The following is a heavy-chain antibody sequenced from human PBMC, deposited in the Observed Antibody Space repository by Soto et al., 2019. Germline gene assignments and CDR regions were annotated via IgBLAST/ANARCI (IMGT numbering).Heavy chain of an antibody. V-gene: IGHV4-31*03. CDR1: GGSISSGGYY. J-gene: IGHJ4*02. CDR2: IYYSGST. Sequence: SETLSLTCTVSGGSISSGGYYWSWIRQHPGKGLEWIGYIYYSGSTYYNPSLKSRVTISVDTSKNQFSLKLSSVTAADTAVYYLARDPSYCSSTSCQHFWGQGTLVTVS. D-gene: IGHD2-2*01. CDR3: ARDPSYCSSTSCQHF.